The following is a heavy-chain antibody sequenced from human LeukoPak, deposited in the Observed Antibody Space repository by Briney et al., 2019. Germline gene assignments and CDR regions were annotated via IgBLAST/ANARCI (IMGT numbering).Heavy chain of an antibody. Sequence: SVKVSCKASGYTFTSYGISWVRQAPGQGLEWMGGIIPIFGTANYAQKFQGRVTITADESTSTAYMELSSLRSEDTAVYYCAREDCSAGSCYSDWFDPWGQGTLVTVSS. J-gene: IGHJ5*02. CDR1: GYTFTSYG. CDR2: IIPIFGTA. CDR3: AREDCSAGSCYSDWFDP. D-gene: IGHD2-15*01. V-gene: IGHV1-69*13.